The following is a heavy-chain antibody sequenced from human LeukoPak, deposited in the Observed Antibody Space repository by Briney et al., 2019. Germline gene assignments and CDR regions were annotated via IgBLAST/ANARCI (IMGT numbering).Heavy chain of an antibody. J-gene: IGHJ4*02. Sequence: GGSLRLSCAASGFTVSSDNMSWVRQAPGKGLEWVSVVYSAGSTYYADSAEGRRTIIRDDSKNTVLHLMNSLMGEDDAVFYCARLVWDYWGQGTLVNVFS. CDR3: ARLVWDY. D-gene: IGHD3-16*01. CDR1: GFTVSSDN. CDR2: VYSAGST. V-gene: IGHV3-53*01.